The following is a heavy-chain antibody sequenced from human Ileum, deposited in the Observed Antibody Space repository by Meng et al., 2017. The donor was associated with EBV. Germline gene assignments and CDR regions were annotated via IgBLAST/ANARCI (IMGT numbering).Heavy chain of an antibody. D-gene: IGHD5-24*01. V-gene: IGHV3-23*01. J-gene: IGHJ4*02. CDR3: VRDGYNYVPFDY. Sequence: LGSGGGWVHPGGALSLSCAASRFTFRGYAMSWVRQAPGKGLEWVSFISGTGGSTYYADSVKGRFTISRDNSKNTLYLQMNSLSAEDTAVYYCVRDGYNYVPFDYWGQGTLVTVSS. CDR1: RFTFRGYA. CDR2: ISGTGGST.